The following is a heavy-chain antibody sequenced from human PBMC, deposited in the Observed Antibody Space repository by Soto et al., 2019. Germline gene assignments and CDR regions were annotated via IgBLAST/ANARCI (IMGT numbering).Heavy chain of an antibody. CDR2: IIPLFGTA. Sequence: GASVKVSCKASGVTFSSETLGWVRQAPGQGLEWVGGIIPLFGTASYAQKFQGRVTITADESTSTVYMGLSSLRSDDTAVYFCATELGENPASPFDAWGQGTLVTVSS. CDR1: GVTFSSET. J-gene: IGHJ4*02. CDR3: ATELGENPASPFDA. V-gene: IGHV1-69*13. D-gene: IGHD3-10*01.